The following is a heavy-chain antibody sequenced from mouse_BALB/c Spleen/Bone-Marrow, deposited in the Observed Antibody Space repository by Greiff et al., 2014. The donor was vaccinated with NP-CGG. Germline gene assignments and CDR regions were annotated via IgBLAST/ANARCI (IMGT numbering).Heavy chain of an antibody. D-gene: IGHD2-14*01. CDR3: AQGYDWAMNY. J-gene: IGHJ4*01. CDR2: IDPANGNT. V-gene: IGHV14-3*02. Sequence: EVKLMESGAELVKPGASVKLSCTASGFNIKDTYMHWVKQRPEQGLEWIGRIDPANGNTKYDPKFQGKATITADTSSNTAYLQLNSLTPEDTAVYYCAQGYDWAMNYWGQGTSVTVSS. CDR1: GFNIKDTY.